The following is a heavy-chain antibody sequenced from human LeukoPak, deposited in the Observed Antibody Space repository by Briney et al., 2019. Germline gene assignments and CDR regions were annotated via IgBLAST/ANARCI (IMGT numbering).Heavy chain of an antibody. J-gene: IGHJ4*02. D-gene: IGHD3-22*01. CDR3: AREGSSGYYYTYPETLKEDY. CDR2: IYYSGST. CDR1: GGSISSSSYY. Sequence: SETLSLTCTVSGGSISSSSYYWGWIRQPPGKGLEWIGSIYYSGSTYYNPSLKSRVTISVDTSKNQFSLKLSSVTAADTAVYYCAREGSSGYYYTYPETLKEDYWGQGTLVTVSS. V-gene: IGHV4-39*07.